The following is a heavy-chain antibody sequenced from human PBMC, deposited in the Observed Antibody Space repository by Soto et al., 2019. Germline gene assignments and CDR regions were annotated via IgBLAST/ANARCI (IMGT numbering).Heavy chain of an antibody. D-gene: IGHD3-22*01. Sequence: QVQLVQSXXXXXXXXXXVKVSCKTSGGTFSSYTISWVRQARGQGLEWMGRIIPILGIANYAQKFQGRVTITADKSTSTAYMELSSLRSEDTAVYYCARDQHYYDSSGYYYNDAFDIWGQGTLVTVSS. CDR1: GGTFSSYT. J-gene: IGHJ3*02. V-gene: IGHV1-69*08. CDR3: ARDQHYYDSSGYYYNDAFDI. CDR2: IIPILGIA.